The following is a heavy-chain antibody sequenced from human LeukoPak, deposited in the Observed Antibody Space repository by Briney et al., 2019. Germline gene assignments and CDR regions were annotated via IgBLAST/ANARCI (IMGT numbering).Heavy chain of an antibody. CDR2: IAYHGNTE. CDR1: GFTISSHG. V-gene: IGHV3-30*18. D-gene: IGHD6-19*01. J-gene: IGHJ5*02. CDR3: AKDWGSGGWYNYFDP. Sequence: GPSLRLSCAVSGFTISSHGMHWVRQAPGKGPEWVAMIAYHGNTEYYGDSVKGRFTISRDNSKNTLYLQMDSLRAEDTAVYHCAKDWGSGGWYNYFDPWGQGTLVTVSS.